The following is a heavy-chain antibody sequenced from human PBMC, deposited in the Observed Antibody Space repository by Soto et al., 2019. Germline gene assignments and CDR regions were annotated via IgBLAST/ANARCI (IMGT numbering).Heavy chain of an antibody. V-gene: IGHV4-39*07. CDR2: SYYTGST. D-gene: IGHD3-16*01. Sequence: SETLSLTCTVSGGSITSSDNYWGWIRQPPGKGLEWIGSSYYTGSTYYNPSVKSRVTISVDTSRNQFSLKLASVTAADTAVYYCARGTVGELRFVHYFANWGQGTLVTVSS. J-gene: IGHJ4*02. CDR1: GGSITSSDNY. CDR3: ARGTVGELRFVHYFAN.